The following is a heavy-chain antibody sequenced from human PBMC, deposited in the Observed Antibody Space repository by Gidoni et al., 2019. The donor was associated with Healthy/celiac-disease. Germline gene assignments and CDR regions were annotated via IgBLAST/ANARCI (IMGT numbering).Heavy chain of an antibody. CDR1: GFTCSNAW. D-gene: IGHD3-10*01. CDR3: TTDTPRGVVDY. CDR2: IKSKTDGCTT. Sequence: EVQRVESGGGLVKPGGSLRLSWAASGFTCSNAWMSWVRLAPGKGLGWVGRIKSKTDGCTTDYAAPVTVRFTISSDDSKNTLYLQMNSLKPEYTAVYYCTTDTPRGVVDYWGQGTLVTVSS. V-gene: IGHV3-15*01. J-gene: IGHJ4*02.